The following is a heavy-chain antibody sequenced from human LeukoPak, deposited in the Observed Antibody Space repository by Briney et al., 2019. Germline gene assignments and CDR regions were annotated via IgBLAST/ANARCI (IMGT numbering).Heavy chain of an antibody. CDR2: ISAYNGNT. Sequence: ASVKVSCKASGYTFTSYGISWMRQAPGQGLEWMGWISAYNGNTNYAQKLQGRVTMTTDTSTSTAYMELSSLRSDDTAVYYCAKHSSGGYSDYWGQGTLVTVSS. V-gene: IGHV1-18*01. CDR1: GYTFTSYG. CDR3: AKHSSGGYSDY. J-gene: IGHJ4*02. D-gene: IGHD6-19*01.